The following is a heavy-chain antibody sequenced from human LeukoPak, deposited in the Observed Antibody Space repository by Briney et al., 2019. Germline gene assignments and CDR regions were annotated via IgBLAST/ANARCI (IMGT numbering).Heavy chain of an antibody. J-gene: IGHJ5*02. CDR2: INTNTGNP. CDR1: GYTFISYA. CDR3: ARDRLEYLQLGHWFDP. V-gene: IGHV7-4-1*02. Sequence: ASVKVSCTASGYTFISYAINWVRQAPGRGLEWMGWINTNTGNPTYAQGFTGRFVFSLDTSVSTAYLQISSLKAEDTAVYYCARDRLEYLQLGHWFDPWGQGTLVTVSS. D-gene: IGHD2/OR15-2a*01.